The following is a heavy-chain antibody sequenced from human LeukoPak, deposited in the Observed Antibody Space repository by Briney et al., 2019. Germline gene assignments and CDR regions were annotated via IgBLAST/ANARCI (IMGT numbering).Heavy chain of an antibody. CDR3: ARHFRYCSGGSCRRSAGFDY. J-gene: IGHJ4*02. CDR1: GFTFSSYS. V-gene: IGHV3-21*01. Sequence: GGSLRLSRAASGFTFSSYSMNWVRQAPGKGLEWVSSISSSSSYIYYADSVKGRFTISRDNAKNSLYLQMNSLRAEDTAVYYCARHFRYCSGGSCRRSAGFDYWGQGTLVTVSS. D-gene: IGHD2-15*01. CDR2: ISSSSSYI.